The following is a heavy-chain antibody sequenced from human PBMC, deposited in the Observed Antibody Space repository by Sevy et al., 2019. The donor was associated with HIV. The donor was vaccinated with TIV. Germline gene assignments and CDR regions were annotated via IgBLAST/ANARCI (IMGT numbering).Heavy chain of an antibody. CDR1: GGSISSGGYY. D-gene: IGHD3-16*01. CDR3: ARGGDGYYSDY. CDR2: IYYSGST. J-gene: IGHJ4*02. Sequence: SETLSLTCTVSGGSISSGGYYWSWIRQHPGKGLEWIGYIYYSGSTYYNPSLKSRVTISVDTSKNQFSLKLGSVTAADTAVYYCARGGDGYYSDYWGQGTLVTVSS. V-gene: IGHV4-31*03.